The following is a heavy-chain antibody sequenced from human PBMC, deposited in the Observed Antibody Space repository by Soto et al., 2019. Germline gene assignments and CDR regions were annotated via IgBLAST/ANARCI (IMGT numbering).Heavy chain of an antibody. J-gene: IGHJ6*02. CDR2: ISSSSSYI. D-gene: IGHD3-10*01. CDR3: ARDGRITMVRGALGGMDV. CDR1: GFTFSSYS. Sequence: GGSLRLSCAASGFTFSSYSMNWVRQAPGKGLEWVSSISSSSSYIYYADSVKGRFTISRDNAKNSLYLQMNSLGAEDTAVYYCARDGRITMVRGALGGMDVWGQGTTVTVSS. V-gene: IGHV3-21*01.